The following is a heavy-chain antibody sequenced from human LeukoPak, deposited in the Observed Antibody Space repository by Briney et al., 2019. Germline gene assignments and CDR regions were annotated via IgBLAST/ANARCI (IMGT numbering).Heavy chain of an antibody. D-gene: IGHD6-6*01. Sequence: ASVKVSCKASRNIFTGYFIHWVRQAPGQGLEWMGWINPDSGGTRYTQKFQGRVTMTRDTSIITVYMDLSGLRSDDTAVYYCARGKYSASSGGFEYWGQGTLVTVSS. CDR1: RNIFTGYF. V-gene: IGHV1-2*02. CDR2: INPDSGGT. J-gene: IGHJ4*02. CDR3: ARGKYSASSGGFEY.